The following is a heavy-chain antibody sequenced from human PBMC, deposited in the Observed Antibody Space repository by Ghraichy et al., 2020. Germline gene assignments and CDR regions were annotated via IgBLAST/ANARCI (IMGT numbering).Heavy chain of an antibody. V-gene: IGHV3-48*01. CDR3: ARLHSGGSGNYYEAY. CDR1: GFTFSAYS. D-gene: IGHD3-10*01. CDR2: ISSSSSAI. Sequence: GGSLRLSCATSGFTFSAYSFNWVRQAPGKGLEWVSYISSSSSAIYYADSVKGRFTVSRDSAKNSLYLQMNSLRAEDTAVYYCARLHSGGSGNYYEAYWGQGTLVTVSS. J-gene: IGHJ4*02.